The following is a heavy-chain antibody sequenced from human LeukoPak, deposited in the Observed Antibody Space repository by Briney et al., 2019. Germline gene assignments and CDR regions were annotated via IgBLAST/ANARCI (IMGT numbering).Heavy chain of an antibody. J-gene: IGHJ3*02. CDR2: IIPIFGTA. Sequence: ASVKVSCKASGYTFTSYGISWVRRAPGQGLEWVGGIIPIFGTANYAQKFQGRVTITADESTSTAYMELSSLRSEDTAVYYCARDRDYYDSSGHLGAFDIWGQGTMVTVSS. D-gene: IGHD3-22*01. V-gene: IGHV1-69*13. CDR3: ARDRDYYDSSGHLGAFDI. CDR1: GYTFTSYG.